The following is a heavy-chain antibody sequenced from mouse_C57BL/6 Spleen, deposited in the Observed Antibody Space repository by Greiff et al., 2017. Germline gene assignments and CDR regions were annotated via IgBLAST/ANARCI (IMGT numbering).Heavy chain of an antibody. CDR1: GFTFSDYG. CDR3: AKDYDYDVAY. D-gene: IGHD2-4*01. CDR2: ISSGSSTI. Sequence: VQLKESGGGLVKPGGSLKLSCAASGFTFSDYGMHWVRQAPEKGLEWVAYISSGSSTIYYADTVKGRFTISRDNAKNTLFLQMTSLRSEDTAMYYCAKDYDYDVAYWGQGTLVTVSA. V-gene: IGHV5-17*01. J-gene: IGHJ3*01.